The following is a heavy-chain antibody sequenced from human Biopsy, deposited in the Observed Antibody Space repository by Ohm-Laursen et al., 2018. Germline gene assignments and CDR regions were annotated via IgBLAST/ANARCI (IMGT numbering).Heavy chain of an antibody. D-gene: IGHD6-25*01. Sequence: GTLSLTCTVSSGSITSYSWSWIRQPPGKGLEPIGYIYNTGDTTYNPSLQSRVTISLDTSNSQLSLRLRSVTAADAAVYYCARRSAANWYFNLWGRGTLVTVSS. CDR3: ARRSAANWYFNL. V-gene: IGHV4-59*08. CDR1: SGSITSYS. J-gene: IGHJ2*01. CDR2: IYNTGDT.